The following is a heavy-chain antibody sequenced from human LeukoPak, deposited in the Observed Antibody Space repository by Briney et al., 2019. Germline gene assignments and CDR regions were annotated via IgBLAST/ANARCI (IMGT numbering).Heavy chain of an antibody. Sequence: ASVKVSCKASGYIFTSYGISWVRQAPGQGLEWMGWISAYNGNTNYAQKLQGRVTMTTDTSTSTAYMELRSLRSDDTAVYYCARDIPIFGVGPEYFQHWGQGTLVTVSS. J-gene: IGHJ1*01. CDR2: ISAYNGNT. CDR1: GYIFTSYG. CDR3: ARDIPIFGVGPEYFQH. D-gene: IGHD3-3*01. V-gene: IGHV1-18*01.